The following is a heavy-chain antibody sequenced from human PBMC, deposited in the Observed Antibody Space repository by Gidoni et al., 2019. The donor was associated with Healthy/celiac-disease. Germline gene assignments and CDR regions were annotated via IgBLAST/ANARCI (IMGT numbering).Heavy chain of an antibody. J-gene: IGHJ4*02. Sequence: QVQLVASGGGVVKTGRSLRLSCAASGFTFSTYAMHWVRQAPGKGLEWVAVISDDGSNKSYADSVKGRFTISRDNSKNTLYLQMNSLRAEDTAVYYCARGAYSSSWYFHWGQGTLVTVSS. V-gene: IGHV3-30-3*01. D-gene: IGHD6-13*01. CDR3: ARGAYSSSWYFH. CDR1: GFTFSTYA. CDR2: ISDDGSNK.